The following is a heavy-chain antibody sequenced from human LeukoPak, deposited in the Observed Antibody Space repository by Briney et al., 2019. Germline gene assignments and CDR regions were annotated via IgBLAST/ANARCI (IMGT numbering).Heavy chain of an antibody. D-gene: IGHD3-9*01. CDR1: GGSISTDY. CDR3: ARARYFDWFSFYFDY. V-gene: IGHV4-59*01. CDR2: IYYSGST. Sequence: PSETLSLTCTVSGGSISTDYWSWIRQPPGKGLEWIGYIYYSGSTNYNPSLKSRVTISVDTSKNQFSLKLSSVTAADTAVYYCARARYFDWFSFYFDYWGQGTLVTVSS. J-gene: IGHJ4*02.